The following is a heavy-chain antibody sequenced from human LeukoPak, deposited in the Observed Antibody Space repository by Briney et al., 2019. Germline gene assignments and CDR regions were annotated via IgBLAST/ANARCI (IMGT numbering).Heavy chain of an antibody. CDR1: GYTFTSYD. CDR3: ARDYVLRFLEWSYYFDY. CDR2: MNPNSGNT. V-gene: IGHV1-8*02. Sequence: GASVKVSCKASGYTFTSYDINWVRQATGQGPEWMGWMNPNSGNTGYAQKFQGRVTMTRDTSISTAYMELSSLRAEDTAVYYCARDYVLRFLEWSYYFDYWGQGTLVTVSS. J-gene: IGHJ4*02. D-gene: IGHD3-3*01.